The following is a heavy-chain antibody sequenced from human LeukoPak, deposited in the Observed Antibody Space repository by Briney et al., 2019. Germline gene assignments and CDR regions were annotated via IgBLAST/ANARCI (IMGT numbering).Heavy chain of an antibody. CDR1: GGSISSSSYY. CDR2: MHYSGST. D-gene: IGHD5-12*01. Sequence: TSETLSLTCTVSGGSISSSSYYWGWIRQPPGKGLEWIGSMHYSGSTYYNPSLKSRVTISVDTSKNEFSLKLSSVTAADTAVYYCARDGYGGVDYWGQGTLVTVSS. J-gene: IGHJ4*02. V-gene: IGHV4-39*07. CDR3: ARDGYGGVDY.